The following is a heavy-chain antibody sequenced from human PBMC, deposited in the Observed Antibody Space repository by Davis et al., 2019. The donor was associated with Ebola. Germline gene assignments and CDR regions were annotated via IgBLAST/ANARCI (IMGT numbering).Heavy chain of an antibody. V-gene: IGHV1-18*01. D-gene: IGHD2-15*01. Sequence: AASVKVSCKASGYTFTTYGISWVRQAPGQGLEWMGWISTYNDNTNYAQKLQGRVTMTTDTSTSTAYMELRSLRPDDTAVYYCARDRYCSGGSCYSSYYYGMDVWGQGTTVTVSS. CDR3: ARDRYCSGGSCYSSYYYGMDV. J-gene: IGHJ6*02. CDR1: GYTFTTYG. CDR2: ISTYNDNT.